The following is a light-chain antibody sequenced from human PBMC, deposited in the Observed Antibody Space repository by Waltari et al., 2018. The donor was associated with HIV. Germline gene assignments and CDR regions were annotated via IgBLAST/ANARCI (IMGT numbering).Light chain of an antibody. CDR2: TAS. Sequence: DSQLTQSPSFLSASVGDRVTITCRASQGISSYLAWYQQKPGKAPNLLIYTASILQSGVPSRFSGSGSGTEFTLTISSLQPEDFATYYCQRLNSYRFTFGPGTKVDIK. V-gene: IGKV1-9*01. J-gene: IGKJ3*01. CDR1: QGISSY. CDR3: QRLNSYRFT.